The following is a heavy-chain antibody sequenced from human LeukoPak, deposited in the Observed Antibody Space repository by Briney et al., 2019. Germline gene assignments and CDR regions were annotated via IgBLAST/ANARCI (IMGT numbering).Heavy chain of an antibody. V-gene: IGHV3-66*01. CDR1: GFTVSSNY. CDR3: ARAPFGSYYYGMDV. J-gene: IGHJ6*02. D-gene: IGHD3-10*01. Sequence: GGSLRLSCAASGFTVSSNYTSWVRQAPGKGLEWDSVIYSGGSTYYADSVKGRFTISRDNAKNSLYLQMNSLSAEDTAVYYCARAPFGSYYYGMDVWGQGTTVTVSS. CDR2: IYSGGST.